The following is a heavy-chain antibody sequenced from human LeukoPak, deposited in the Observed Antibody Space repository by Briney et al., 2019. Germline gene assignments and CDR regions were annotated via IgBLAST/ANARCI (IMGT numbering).Heavy chain of an antibody. CDR3: AKDQKWLVTSWFDP. D-gene: IGHD6-19*01. Sequence: GGSLRLSCAASGFTVSNNFISWVRQAPGKGLEWVSVIYDTGHTYYAGSVKGRFTISRDSSKNTLYLQMNSLRAEDTAVYYCAKDQKWLVTSWFDPWGQGTLVTVSS. J-gene: IGHJ5*02. CDR2: IYDTGHT. CDR1: GFTVSNNF. V-gene: IGHV3-66*01.